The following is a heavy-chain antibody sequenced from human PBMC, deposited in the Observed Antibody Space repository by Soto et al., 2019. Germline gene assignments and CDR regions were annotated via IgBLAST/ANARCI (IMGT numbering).Heavy chain of an antibody. CDR2: TYYRSNWYT. D-gene: IGHD2-2*01. CDR3: ERLIGTSWLDS. Sequence: SQTLSLTCAISGDSVSTNSATWVWIRQSPSRGLEWLGRTYYRSNWYTDYAVSVKGRITISPDTSNNQLSLQLNSVTPDDTAVYYCERLIGTSWLDSWGQGTLVTSPQ. J-gene: IGHJ5*01. CDR1: GDSVSTNSAT. V-gene: IGHV6-1*01.